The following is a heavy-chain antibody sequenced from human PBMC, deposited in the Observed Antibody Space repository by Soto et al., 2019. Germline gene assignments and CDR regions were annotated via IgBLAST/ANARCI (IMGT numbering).Heavy chain of an antibody. CDR2: ISAYNGNT. J-gene: IGHJ4*02. D-gene: IGHD2-15*01. CDR3: VVAGHPDTFDY. Sequence: QVKLVQSGAEVKKPGASVKVSCKASGYTFTSYGISWVRQAPGQGLEWMGWISAYNGNTNYAQKLQGRVTMTTDTSTRTAYMELRSVRSEDTAVYYCVVAGHPDTFDYWGQGTLVTVSS. CDR1: GYTFTSYG. V-gene: IGHV1-18*01.